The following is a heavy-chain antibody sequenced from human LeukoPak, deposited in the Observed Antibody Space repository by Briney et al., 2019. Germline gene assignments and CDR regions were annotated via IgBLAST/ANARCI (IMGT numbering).Heavy chain of an antibody. V-gene: IGHV1-18*01. Sequence: ASVKVSCKASGYTFTSYGISWVRQAPGQGLEWMGWISAYNGNTDYAQKLQGRVTMTTDTSTSTAYMELRSLRSDDTAVYYCARGSEYSYGKYYFDYWGQGTLVTVSS. J-gene: IGHJ4*02. CDR2: ISAYNGNT. CDR1: GYTFTSYG. D-gene: IGHD5-18*01. CDR3: ARGSEYSYGKYYFDY.